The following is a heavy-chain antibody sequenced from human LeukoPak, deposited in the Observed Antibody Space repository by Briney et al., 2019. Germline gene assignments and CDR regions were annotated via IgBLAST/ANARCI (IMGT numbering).Heavy chain of an antibody. Sequence: SETLSLTCTVSGGSISSYYWSWIRQSPGKGLEWIAFINDRGNTNYIPSLMSRVTISMDTSKSQFSLTLNSVTPADAGVYFCARSSSASYHHAFGLWGQGILVTVSP. D-gene: IGHD3-10*01. CDR3: ARSSSASYHHAFGL. J-gene: IGHJ4*02. V-gene: IGHV4-59*01. CDR2: INDRGNT. CDR1: GGSISSYY.